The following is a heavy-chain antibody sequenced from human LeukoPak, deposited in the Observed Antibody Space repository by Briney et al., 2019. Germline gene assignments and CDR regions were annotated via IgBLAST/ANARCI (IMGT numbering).Heavy chain of an antibody. CDR3: ARWSPHDSSLDY. Sequence: SVKVSCEASGGTFSSYAINWVRQAPGQGLEWMGRIIPILGIANYAQKFQGRVTITADKSTSTAYMELSSLRSEDTAVYYCARWSPHDSSLDYWGQGTLVTVSS. V-gene: IGHV1-69*04. J-gene: IGHJ4*02. D-gene: IGHD3-22*01. CDR2: IIPILGIA. CDR1: GGTFSSYA.